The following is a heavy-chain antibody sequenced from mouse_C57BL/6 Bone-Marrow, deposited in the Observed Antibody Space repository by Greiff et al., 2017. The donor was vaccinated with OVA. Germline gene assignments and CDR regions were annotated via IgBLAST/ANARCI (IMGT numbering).Heavy chain of an antibody. CDR3: ARWGITTVVATPFAY. CDR2: IYPRSGNT. Sequence: VKLVESGAELARPGASVKLSCKASGYTFTSYGISWVKQRTGQGLEWIGEIYPRSGNTYYNEKFKGKATLTADKSSSTAYMELRSLTSEDSAVYFCARWGITTVVATPFAYWGQGTLVTVSA. V-gene: IGHV1-81*01. CDR1: GYTFTSYG. J-gene: IGHJ3*01. D-gene: IGHD1-1*01.